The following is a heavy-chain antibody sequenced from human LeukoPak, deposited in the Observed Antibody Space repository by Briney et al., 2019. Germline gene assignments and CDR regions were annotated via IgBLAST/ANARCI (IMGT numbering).Heavy chain of an antibody. CDR3: ARDLWQWLAHERGGGY. V-gene: IGHV1-2*02. CDR2: INPNSGGT. CDR1: GYTFTGYY. Sequence: GASVKVSCKASGYTFTGYYMHWVRQAPGQGLEWMGWINPNSGGTNYAQRLQGRVTMTRDTSISTAYMELSRLRSDDTAEYYCARDLWQWLAHERGGGYWGQGTLVTVSS. J-gene: IGHJ4*02. D-gene: IGHD6-19*01.